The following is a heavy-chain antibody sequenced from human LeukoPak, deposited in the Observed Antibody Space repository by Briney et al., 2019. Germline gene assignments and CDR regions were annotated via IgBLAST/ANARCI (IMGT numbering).Heavy chain of an antibody. V-gene: IGHV3-21*01. CDR2: ISSGSSYI. Sequence: GGSLRLSCAASGFTFSSYGMNWVRQAPGKGLEWVSSISSGSSYIYYADSVMGRFTISRDNAKNSLFLQMNSLRAEDTAVYYCARGGSNDDWGQGTLVTVSS. CDR3: ARGGSNDD. D-gene: IGHD3-16*01. CDR1: GFTFSSYG. J-gene: IGHJ4*02.